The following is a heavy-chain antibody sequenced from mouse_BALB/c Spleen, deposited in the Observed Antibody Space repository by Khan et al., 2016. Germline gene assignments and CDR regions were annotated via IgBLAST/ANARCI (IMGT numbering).Heavy chain of an antibody. CDR1: GFSLTNYG. CDR3: ARNWEGGYFDY. D-gene: IGHD4-1*01. J-gene: IGHJ2*01. V-gene: IGHV2-2*02. Sequence: QVRLQQSGPGLVQPSQSLSITCTVSGFSLTNYGVHWVRQSPGKGLEWLGVMWSGGSTDYNAAFKSRLSIYKDSSKSQVFFKMNSLQANDTAIYYCARNWEGGYFDYWGQGTTLTVSS. CDR2: MWSGGST.